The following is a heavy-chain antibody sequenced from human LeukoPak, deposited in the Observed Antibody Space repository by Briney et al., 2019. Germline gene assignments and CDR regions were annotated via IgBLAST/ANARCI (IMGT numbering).Heavy chain of an antibody. Sequence: ASVKASCKASGYTFTGYYMHWVRQAPGQGLEWMGWINPNSGGTNYAQKFQGRVTMTRDTSISTAYMELSRLRSDDTAVYYCARVWGSGSTARYYYYGMDVWGQGTTVTVSS. J-gene: IGHJ6*02. CDR2: INPNSGGT. V-gene: IGHV1-2*02. CDR3: ARVWGSGSTARYYYYGMDV. D-gene: IGHD3-10*01. CDR1: GYTFTGYY.